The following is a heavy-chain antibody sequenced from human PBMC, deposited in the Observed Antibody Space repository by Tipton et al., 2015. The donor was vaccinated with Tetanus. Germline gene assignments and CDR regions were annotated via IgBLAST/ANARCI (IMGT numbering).Heavy chain of an antibody. V-gene: IGHV4-61*01. CDR1: GYSFRRGNYY. CDR3: ARGPGRRAIFDY. CDR2: YSDSGTT. J-gene: IGHJ4*02. D-gene: IGHD3-10*01. Sequence: TLSLTCTVSGYSFRRGNYYWNWLRQRPGKGLEWIGYYSDSGTTNYNPSLKSRVTTSVDTSKNQFSLKLSSVTAADTAVYYCARGPGRRAIFDYWGQGTLVTVSS.